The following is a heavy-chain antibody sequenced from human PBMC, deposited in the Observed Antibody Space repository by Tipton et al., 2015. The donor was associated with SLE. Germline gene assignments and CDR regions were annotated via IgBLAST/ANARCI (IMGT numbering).Heavy chain of an antibody. Sequence: QLVQSGAEVKKPGSSAKVSCKTSGGTFSSYAFSWVRQAPGQGLEWMGRIIPILGIINYARKFQGRVTITADKATNTAYVELSSLRSHDTAVYYCARDFGRQNDGSDIWCQGTLVTVAS. D-gene: IGHD3-3*01. CDR2: IIPILGII. CDR3: ARDFGRQNDGSDI. V-gene: IGHV1-69*09. CDR1: GGTFSSYA. J-gene: IGHJ3*02.